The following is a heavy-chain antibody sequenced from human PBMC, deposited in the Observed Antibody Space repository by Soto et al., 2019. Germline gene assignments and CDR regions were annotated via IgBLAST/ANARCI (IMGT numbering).Heavy chain of an antibody. CDR2: IDPSDSYT. CDR1: GYSFTSYW. Sequence: PGEFLKISCKGSGYSFTSYWISWVRQMPGKGLEWMGRIDPSDSYTNYSPSFQGHVTISADKSISTAYLQWSSLKASDTAMYYCARQGYSSSSRAFYYYYGMDVWGQGTTVTVSS. CDR3: ARQGYSSSSRAFYYYYGMDV. V-gene: IGHV5-10-1*01. J-gene: IGHJ6*02. D-gene: IGHD6-6*01.